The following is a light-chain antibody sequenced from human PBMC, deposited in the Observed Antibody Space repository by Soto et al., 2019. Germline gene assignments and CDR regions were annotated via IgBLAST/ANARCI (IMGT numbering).Light chain of an antibody. V-gene: IGKV1-5*01. Sequence: DIQMTQSPATLSASVGDRVTITCRASQSISIWLAWDQQKPGKAPKLLIYDASSLESGDPSRFSGSGSGTEFTLTISSLQPDDFATYYCQQYNSYSRSFGQGTKVDIK. CDR3: QQYNSYSRS. J-gene: IGKJ1*01. CDR2: DAS. CDR1: QSISIW.